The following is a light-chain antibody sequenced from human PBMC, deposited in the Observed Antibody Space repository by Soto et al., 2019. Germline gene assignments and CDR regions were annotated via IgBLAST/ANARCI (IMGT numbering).Light chain of an antibody. J-gene: IGLJ3*02. CDR3: CSYAGSYTLGV. V-gene: IGLV2-11*01. CDR1: SSDVGGYNY. CDR2: DVS. Sequence: QSVLTQPRSVSGSPGQSVTISCTGTSSDVGGYNYVSWYQQHPGKAPKLMIYDVSKWPSGVPDRFSGSKSGNTASLTISGLQAEDEADYYCCSYAGSYTLGVFGGGTKLTAL.